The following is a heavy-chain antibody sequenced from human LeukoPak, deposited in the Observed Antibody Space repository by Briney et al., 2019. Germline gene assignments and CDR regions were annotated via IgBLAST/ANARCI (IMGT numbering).Heavy chain of an antibody. J-gene: IGHJ4*02. CDR2: IWYDGSNK. D-gene: IGHD2-15*01. CDR1: GFTFSSYG. Sequence: GGSLRLSCAASGFTFSSYGMHWVRQAPGKGLEWVAVIWYDGSNKYYADSVKGRFTISRDNSKNTLYLQMNSLRAEDTAVYYCARDKASGYCSGGSCYAGFDYWGQGTLVTVSS. V-gene: IGHV3-33*01. CDR3: ARDKASGYCSGGSCYAGFDY.